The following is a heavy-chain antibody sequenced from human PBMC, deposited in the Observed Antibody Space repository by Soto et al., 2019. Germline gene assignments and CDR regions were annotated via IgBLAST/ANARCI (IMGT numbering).Heavy chain of an antibody. V-gene: IGHV1-2*02. CDR3: ARDLSRQSWKGFDP. J-gene: IGHJ5*02. Sequence: QVQLVQSGAEVKEPGASVKVSCRTSGYTFTDHYINWVRQAPGQGPEYMGWIHPNSGDTKYTQIFQGRVTMTRDTSISTAYMELRRLTSDDTAVYYSARDLSRQSWKGFDPWGQGTRVTVSS. CDR1: GYTFTDHY. CDR2: IHPNSGDT. D-gene: IGHD1-1*01.